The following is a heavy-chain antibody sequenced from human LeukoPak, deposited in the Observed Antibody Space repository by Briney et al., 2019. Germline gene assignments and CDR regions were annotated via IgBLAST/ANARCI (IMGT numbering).Heavy chain of an antibody. CDR1: GDLITSGRYY. CDR2: IYSNGDT. Sequence: SQTLSLTCTVSGDLITSGRYYCRWIRQPAGKGLEWIGRIYSNGDTKFNPSLKSRVTISLDTSKNQFSLKLSSATAADTAVYYCASRHSKQQPYYYHMDIWGKGTTVTVSS. CDR3: ASRHSKQQPYYYHMDI. V-gene: IGHV4-61*02. J-gene: IGHJ6*03. D-gene: IGHD6-13*01.